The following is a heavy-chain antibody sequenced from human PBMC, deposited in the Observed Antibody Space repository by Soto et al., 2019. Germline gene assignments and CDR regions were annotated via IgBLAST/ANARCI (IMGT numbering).Heavy chain of an antibody. CDR2: ILQSGNA. Sequence: QLHLQESGSGLVKPSQTLSLTCAVSGGSISSSPYSWSWIRQPPGQGLEWIGYILQSGNAYYNPSLKSRATIAVDTSKNQFSLSLSFMTAGETAVYYCARTGSRYGANAFDLWGQGTIVTVSS. V-gene: IGHV4-30-2*01. D-gene: IGHD5-18*01. CDR3: ARTGSRYGANAFDL. CDR1: GGSISSSPYS. J-gene: IGHJ3*01.